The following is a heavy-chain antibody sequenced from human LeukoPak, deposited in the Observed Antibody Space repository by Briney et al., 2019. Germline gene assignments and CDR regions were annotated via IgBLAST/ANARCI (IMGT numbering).Heavy chain of an antibody. CDR2: INPNSGGT. CDR1: GYTFTGYY. CDR3: ASQYSSRLNDAFDI. J-gene: IGHJ3*02. Sequence: ASVKVSCKASGYTFTGYYMHWVRQAPGQGLEWMGWINPNSGGTNYAQKFQGRVTITADKSTSTAYMELSSLRSEDTAVYYCASQYSSRLNDAFDIWGQGTMVTVSS. D-gene: IGHD6-13*01. V-gene: IGHV1-2*02.